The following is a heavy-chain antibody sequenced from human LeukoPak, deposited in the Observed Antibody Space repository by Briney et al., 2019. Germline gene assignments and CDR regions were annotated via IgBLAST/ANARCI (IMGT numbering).Heavy chain of an antibody. CDR2: IYSGGST. V-gene: IGHV3-66*01. CDR3: ARDKQWPNYGMDV. CDR1: EFTVSSNY. D-gene: IGHD6-19*01. J-gene: IGHJ6*02. Sequence: GGSLRLSCAASEFTVSSNYMSWVRQAPGKGLEWVSVIYSGGSTYYADSVKGRFTISRDNSKNTLYLQMNSLRAEDTAVYYCARDKQWPNYGMDVWGQGTTVTVSS.